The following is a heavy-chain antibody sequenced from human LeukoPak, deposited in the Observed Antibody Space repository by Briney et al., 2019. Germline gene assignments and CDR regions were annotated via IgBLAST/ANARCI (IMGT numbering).Heavy chain of an antibody. D-gene: IGHD4-17*01. Sequence: GGSLRLSCAASGFTFNNYAMNWVRQAPGKGLGWVSSISGGGETTYYADSAKGRFTISRDNSQNTLYLQMNSLRAEDTAVYYCARDYADYVGYFFFDYWGQGTLVTVSS. CDR1: GFTFNNYA. CDR2: ISGGGETT. CDR3: ARDYADYVGYFFFDY. J-gene: IGHJ4*02. V-gene: IGHV3-23*01.